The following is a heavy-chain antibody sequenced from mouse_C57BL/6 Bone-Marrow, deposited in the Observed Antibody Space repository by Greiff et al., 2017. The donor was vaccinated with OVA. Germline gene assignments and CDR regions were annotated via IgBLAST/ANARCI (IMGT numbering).Heavy chain of an antibody. V-gene: IGHV10-1*01. Sequence: EVMLVESGGGLVQPKGSLKLSCAASGFSFNTYAMNWVRQAPGKGLEWVARIRSKSNNYATYYADSVKDRFTISRDDSESMLYLQMNNLKAKDAAMYYCVGQLRLQGFAYWGQGTLVTVSA. J-gene: IGHJ3*01. CDR3: VGQLRLQGFAY. CDR1: GFSFNTYA. D-gene: IGHD3-2*02. CDR2: IRSKSNNYAT.